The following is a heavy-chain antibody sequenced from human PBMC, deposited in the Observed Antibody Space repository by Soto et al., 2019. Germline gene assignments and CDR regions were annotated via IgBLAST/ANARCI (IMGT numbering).Heavy chain of an antibody. J-gene: IGHJ6*02. D-gene: IGHD1-26*01. CDR2: VIPIFGTA. Sequence: QVQLVQSGAEVKKPGSSVKVSCKASGGTFSSYAISWVRQAPGQGLEWMGGVIPIFGTANYAQKFQGRVTITEDESTSAAYMELRSLRSGDTAVYYFARGGQWGQNYYYCMDVWGQGTTVTVSS. CDR1: GGTFSSYA. CDR3: ARGGQWGQNYYYCMDV. V-gene: IGHV1-69*01.